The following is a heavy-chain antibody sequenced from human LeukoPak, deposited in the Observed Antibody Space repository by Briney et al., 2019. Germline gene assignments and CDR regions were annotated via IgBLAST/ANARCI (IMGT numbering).Heavy chain of an antibody. CDR1: GFTFDTYA. Sequence: GGSLTLSCAPSGFTFDTYAMRLARQPPRKGLEWVSGISWNSGSIVYPDSVKGRFPITRDNPKNSVYVQMNSLRAEDTALYYCAKDMGYYDSSGYQEGGAFDIWGQGTMVTVSS. CDR3: AKDMGYYDSSGYQEGGAFDI. V-gene: IGHV3-9*01. J-gene: IGHJ3*02. CDR2: ISWNSGSI. D-gene: IGHD3-22*01.